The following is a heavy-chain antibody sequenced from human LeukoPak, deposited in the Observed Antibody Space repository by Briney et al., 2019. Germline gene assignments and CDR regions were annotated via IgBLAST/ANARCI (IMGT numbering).Heavy chain of an antibody. J-gene: IGHJ6*03. CDR2: ISHSGST. V-gene: IGHV4-34*01. CDR3: ARGTYYDFWSGYLPYYYYYMDV. CDR1: GGSFSNYY. Sequence: PSETLSLTCAVYGGSFSNYYWSWIRQPPGKGLEWIGEISHSGSTKYNPSLKSRVTISIDTSKNQLSLKLSSVTAADTAVYYCARGTYYDFWSGYLPYYYYYMDVWGKGTTVTVSS. D-gene: IGHD3-3*01.